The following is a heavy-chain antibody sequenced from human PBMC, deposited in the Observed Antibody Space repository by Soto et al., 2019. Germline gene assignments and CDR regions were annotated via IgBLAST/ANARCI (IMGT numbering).Heavy chain of an antibody. V-gene: IGHV3-23*01. Sequence: EVQLLESGGGLVQPGGSLRLSCAASGFTFSSYAMSWVRQAPGKGLEWVSAISGSGGSTYYADSVKGRFTIPRDNSKNTLYLQMNSLRAEDTAVYYCATPPTGYSSSWYMVEIWGQGTMVTVSS. CDR1: GFTFSSYA. CDR3: ATPPTGYSSSWYMVEI. D-gene: IGHD6-13*01. J-gene: IGHJ3*02. CDR2: ISGSGGST.